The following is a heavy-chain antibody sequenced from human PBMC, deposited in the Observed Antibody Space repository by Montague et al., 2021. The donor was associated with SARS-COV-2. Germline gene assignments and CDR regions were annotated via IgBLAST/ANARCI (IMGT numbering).Heavy chain of an antibody. V-gene: IGHV4-39*07. Sequence: SETLSLTCTVSGGSISSSSYYWGWIRKPPGKGLEWIGSIYYSGSTYYNPSLKSRVTISVETSKNQFSLKLSSVTAADTTVYYCARVGRQQLVRLSGMDVWGQGTTATVSS. CDR2: IYYSGST. CDR3: ARVGRQQLVRLSGMDV. D-gene: IGHD6-13*01. J-gene: IGHJ6*02. CDR1: GGSISSSSYY.